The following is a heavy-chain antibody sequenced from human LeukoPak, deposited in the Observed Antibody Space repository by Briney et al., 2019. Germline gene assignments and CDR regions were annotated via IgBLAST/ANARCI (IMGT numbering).Heavy chain of an antibody. V-gene: IGHV3-30*02. CDR1: GFTFRTYG. CDR3: AKRADYYDSSRALYDAFDL. D-gene: IGHD3-16*01. Sequence: PGGSLRLSCAASGFTFRTYGMHWVRQAPGKGLEWVTFIRYDGSDKFYADSVRGRFTISRDNSKNTLFLQLNGLRVEDTAVYYCAKRADYYDSSRALYDAFDLWGQGTMVTVSS. J-gene: IGHJ3*01. CDR2: IRYDGSDK.